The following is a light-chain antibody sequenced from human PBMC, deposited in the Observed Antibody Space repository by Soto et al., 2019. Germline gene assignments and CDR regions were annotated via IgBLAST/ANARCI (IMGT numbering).Light chain of an antibody. CDR1: QSVSSN. CDR3: QQYNTPYT. V-gene: IGKV3-15*01. Sequence: EIVMTQSPATLSVSPGERATLSCRASQSVSSNLAWYQQKPGQAPRLLIYGASTRATGIPARFSGSGSGTEFTLTISSPQSEDFAVYYCQQYNTPYTFGQGTKLEIK. J-gene: IGKJ2*01. CDR2: GAS.